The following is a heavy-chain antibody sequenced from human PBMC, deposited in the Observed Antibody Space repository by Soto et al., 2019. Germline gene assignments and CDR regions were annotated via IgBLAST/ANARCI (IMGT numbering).Heavy chain of an antibody. CDR3: ARDARGYSYGSYYYYGMDV. D-gene: IGHD5-18*01. CDR2: IIPIFGTA. Sequence: SVKVSCKASGGTFSSYAISWVRQAPGQGLEWMGGIIPIFGTANYAQKFQGRVTITADESTSTAYMELSSLRSEDTAVYYCARDARGYSYGSYYYYGMDVWGQGTTVTVSS. CDR1: GGTFSSYA. V-gene: IGHV1-69*13. J-gene: IGHJ6*02.